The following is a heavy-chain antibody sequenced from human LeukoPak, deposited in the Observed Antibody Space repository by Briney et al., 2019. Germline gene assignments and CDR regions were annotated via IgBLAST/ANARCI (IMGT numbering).Heavy chain of an antibody. D-gene: IGHD3-10*01. CDR1: GYTFTSYY. V-gene: IGHV1-46*01. CDR2: INPSGGST. J-gene: IGHJ6*02. CDR3: ARGGGYGSGQIYYYYGMDV. Sequence: ASVTVSCKASGYTFTSYYMHWVRQAPGQGLEWMGIINPSGGSTSYAQKFQGRVTMTRDTSTSTVYMELSSLRSEDTAVYYCARGGGYGSGQIYYYYGMDVWGQGTTVTVSS.